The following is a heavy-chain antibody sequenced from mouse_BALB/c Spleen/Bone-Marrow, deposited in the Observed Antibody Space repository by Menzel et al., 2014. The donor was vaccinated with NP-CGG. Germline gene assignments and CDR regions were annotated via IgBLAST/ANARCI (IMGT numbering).Heavy chain of an antibody. D-gene: IGHD2-14*01. CDR3: ARHDYRYDAWFAY. J-gene: IGHJ3*01. CDR2: ISNGGGSA. CDR1: GFTFSDYY. Sequence: EVKLVESGGGLVQPGGSLELSCATSGFTFSDYYMYWVRQTPEKRLEWVAYISNGGGSAYYPDTVKGRFTISRDNDKNTLYLQMSRLKSEDTAVYYCARHDYRYDAWFAYWGQGTLVTVSA. V-gene: IGHV5-12*02.